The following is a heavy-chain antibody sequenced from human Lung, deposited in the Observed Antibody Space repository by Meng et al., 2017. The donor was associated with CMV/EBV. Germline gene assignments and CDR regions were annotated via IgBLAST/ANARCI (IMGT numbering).Heavy chain of an antibody. J-gene: IGHJ4*02. Sequence: ASXXVSXKASGYTFTGYYMHWGRQAPGQGLEWMGWINPNSGGTNYAQKFQGRVTMTRDTSISTAYMELSRLRSDDTAVYYCARNRAGLHTEGNDYWGQGTLVTVSS. CDR2: INPNSGGT. CDR3: ARNRAGLHTEGNDY. CDR1: GYTFTGYY. V-gene: IGHV1-2*02. D-gene: IGHD5-24*01.